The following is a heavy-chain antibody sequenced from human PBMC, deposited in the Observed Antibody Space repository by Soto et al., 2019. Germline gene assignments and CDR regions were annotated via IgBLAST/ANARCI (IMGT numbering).Heavy chain of an antibody. CDR2: ISYDGSNK. Sequence: GGSLRLSCAASGFTFSSYGMHWVRQAPGKGLEWVAVISYDGSNKYYADSVKGRFTISRDNSKNTLYLQMNSLRAEDTAVYYCAKGNSSGWYYPPGGGMDVWGQGTTVTVSS. J-gene: IGHJ6*02. D-gene: IGHD6-19*01. CDR3: AKGNSSGWYYPPGGGMDV. V-gene: IGHV3-30*18. CDR1: GFTFSSYG.